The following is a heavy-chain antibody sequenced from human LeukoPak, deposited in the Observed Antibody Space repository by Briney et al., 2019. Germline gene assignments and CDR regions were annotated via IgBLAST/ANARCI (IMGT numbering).Heavy chain of an antibody. D-gene: IGHD6-19*01. J-gene: IGHJ6*02. CDR3: ARSLIAVAGPPPGMDV. CDR1: GYSFTSYW. Sequence: GESLKISCKGSGYSFTSYWIGWVRQMPGKGLEWMGIIYPGDSDTRCSPSFQGQVTISADKSISTAYLQWSSLKASDTAMYYCARSLIAVAGPPPGMDVWGQGTTVTVSS. V-gene: IGHV5-51*01. CDR2: IYPGDSDT.